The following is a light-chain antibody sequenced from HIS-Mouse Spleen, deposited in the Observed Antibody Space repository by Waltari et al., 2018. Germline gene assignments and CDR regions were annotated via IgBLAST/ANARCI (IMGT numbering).Light chain of an antibody. CDR2: LGS. Sequence: DIVMTQSPLSLPVTSGEPASISCRSSQSLLHSNGYNYLDWYLQKPGQSPQLLIYLGSNRASGVPDRFSGSESGTDFTLKISRVEAEDVGVYYCMQALQTPLTFGGGTKVEIK. J-gene: IGKJ4*01. V-gene: IGKV2-28*01. CDR1: QSLLHSNGYNY. CDR3: MQALQTPLT.